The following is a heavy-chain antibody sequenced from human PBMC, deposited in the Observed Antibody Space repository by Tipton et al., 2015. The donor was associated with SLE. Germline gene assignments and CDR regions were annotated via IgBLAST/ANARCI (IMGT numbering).Heavy chain of an antibody. CDR1: GGSISSSSYY. D-gene: IGHD1-26*01. J-gene: IGHJ4*02. V-gene: IGHV4-39*07. CDR2: LYISGSA. CDR3: ASGSSSFDY. Sequence: TLSLTCTVSGGSISSSSYYWGWIRQPPGKGLEWIGRLYISGSANHNPSLKSRVTISVDTSKNQFSLKLSSVTAADTAVYYCASGSSSFDYWGQGTLVTVSS.